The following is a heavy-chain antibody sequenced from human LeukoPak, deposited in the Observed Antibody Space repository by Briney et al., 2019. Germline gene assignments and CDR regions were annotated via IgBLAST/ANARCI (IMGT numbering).Heavy chain of an antibody. CDR3: AKTSSIARDGYNNNYYYYGMDV. J-gene: IGHJ6*02. Sequence: GGSLRLSCAASGFTFSGYAMSWVRQAPGKGLEWVSAISGSGGSTYYADSVKGRFTISRDNSKNTLYLQMNSLRAEDTAVYYCAKTSSIARDGYNNNYYYYGMDVWGQGTTVTVS. CDR1: GFTFSGYA. V-gene: IGHV3-23*01. D-gene: IGHD5-24*01. CDR2: ISGSGGST.